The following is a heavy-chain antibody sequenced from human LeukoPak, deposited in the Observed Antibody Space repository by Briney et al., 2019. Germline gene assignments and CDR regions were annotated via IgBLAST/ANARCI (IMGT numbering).Heavy chain of an antibody. D-gene: IGHD2-15*01. J-gene: IGHJ4*02. CDR1: GFTVSSNY. CDR3: ARNNCSGGSCQLDY. Sequence: SGGSLRLSCAASGFTVSSNYMSWVRQAPGQGLEWVSVIYSGGSTYYADSVKGRFTISRDNSKNTLYLQMNSLRAEDTAVYYCARNNCSGGSCQLDYWGQGTLVTVSS. CDR2: IYSGGST. V-gene: IGHV3-66*01.